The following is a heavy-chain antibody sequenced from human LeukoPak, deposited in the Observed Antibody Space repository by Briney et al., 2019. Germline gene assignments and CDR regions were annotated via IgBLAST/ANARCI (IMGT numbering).Heavy chain of an antibody. J-gene: IGHJ5*02. V-gene: IGHV3-21*01. Sequence: GGSLRLSCAASGFTFSSYSMNWVRQAPGKGLEWVSSISSSSSYIYYADSVKGRFTISRDNAKNSLYLQMNSLRAEDTAVYYCARAKNIAAAGTRHWLDPWGQGTLVTVSS. CDR2: ISSSSSYI. CDR3: ARAKNIAAAGTRHWLDP. D-gene: IGHD6-13*01. CDR1: GFTFSSYS.